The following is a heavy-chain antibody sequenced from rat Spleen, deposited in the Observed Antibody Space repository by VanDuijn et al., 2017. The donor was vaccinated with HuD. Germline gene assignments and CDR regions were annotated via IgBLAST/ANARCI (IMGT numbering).Heavy chain of an antibody. Sequence: EVQLVESGGGLVQPGGSLKLSCAASGFTFSSFPMAWVRQAPTKGLEWVASISPSGGSTYYRDSVKGRFTISRDNAKSTLYLQMDSLRSEDTATYYCATGGYGYTYDYFDYWGQGVMVTVSS. CDR3: ATGGYGYTYDYFDY. CDR2: ISPSGGST. J-gene: IGHJ2*01. CDR1: GFTFSSFP. V-gene: IGHV5-27*01. D-gene: IGHD1-9*01.